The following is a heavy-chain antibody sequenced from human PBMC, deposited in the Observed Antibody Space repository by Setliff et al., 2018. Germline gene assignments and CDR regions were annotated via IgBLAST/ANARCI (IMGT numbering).Heavy chain of an antibody. CDR1: GASVSSHY. V-gene: IGHV4-59*08. CDR3: ARMSGFQYIDV. J-gene: IGHJ6*03. Sequence: SETLSLTCNVSGASVSSHYWDWIRQPPGKGLEWIGFISYSGITTYNVSLKSRVSISLDTSKNQFSLSLTSVTAEDTAVYYCARMSGFQYIDVWDKGTTVTVSS. D-gene: IGHD3-3*01. CDR2: ISYSGIT.